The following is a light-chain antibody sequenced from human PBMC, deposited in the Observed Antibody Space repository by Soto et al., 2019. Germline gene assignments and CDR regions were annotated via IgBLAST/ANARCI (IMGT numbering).Light chain of an antibody. CDR3: QQYGSSPLT. CDR2: GAS. J-gene: IGKJ4*01. Sequence: EIVLTQSPGTLSLSPGERATLSCRASQSIKNNYLAWYQQKPGRAPSLLIYGASSRATGIPDRFSGSGSGTDFTLTISRLEPEDFAVYYCQQYGSSPLTFGGGTKVDIK. V-gene: IGKV3-20*01. CDR1: QSIKNNY.